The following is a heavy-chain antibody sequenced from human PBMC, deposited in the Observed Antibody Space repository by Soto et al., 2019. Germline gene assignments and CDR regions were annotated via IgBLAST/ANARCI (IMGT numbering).Heavy chain of an antibody. CDR1: GFTFSSYA. D-gene: IGHD1-26*01. J-gene: IGHJ3*02. CDR3: ARDPTHEGGGSEAYAFDI. V-gene: IGHV3-30-3*01. Sequence: PGGSLRLSCAASGFTFSSYAMHWVRRAPGKGLEWVAVISYDGNNKYYADAVKVLFTISRDNSKNTLYLQMNSLRAEDTAVYYCARDPTHEGGGSEAYAFDIWGQGTMVTVSS. CDR2: ISYDGNNK.